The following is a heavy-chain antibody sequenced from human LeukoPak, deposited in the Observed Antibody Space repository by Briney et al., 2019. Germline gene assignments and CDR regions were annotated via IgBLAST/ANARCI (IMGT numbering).Heavy chain of an antibody. D-gene: IGHD2-8*01. CDR3: ARDTVNGPFVISLDY. Sequence: PGRSLRLSCAASGFTFSSYAMHWVRQAPGKGLEWVSHISSWGNTKYYVDSVRGRCSMSRDNAKNLLFLQMTSLRAEDTAVYYCARDTVNGPFVISLDYWGQGALVTVSS. CDR1: GFTFSSYA. V-gene: IGHV3-48*03. J-gene: IGHJ4*02. CDR2: ISSWGNTK.